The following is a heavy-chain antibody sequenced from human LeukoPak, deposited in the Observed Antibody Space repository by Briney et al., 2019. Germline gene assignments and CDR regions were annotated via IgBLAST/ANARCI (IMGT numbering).Heavy chain of an antibody. CDR1: GYTFTGYY. CDR3: ARLWGYYDAFDI. V-gene: IGHV1-2*02. J-gene: IGHJ3*02. Sequence: ASVKVSCKASGYTFTGYYMHWVRQAPGQGLEWMGWINPNSGGTNYAPKFQGRVSMTRDTSISTAYMELSRLRSDDTAVYYCARLWGYYDAFDIWGQGTMVTVSS. CDR2: INPNSGGT. D-gene: IGHD2-15*01.